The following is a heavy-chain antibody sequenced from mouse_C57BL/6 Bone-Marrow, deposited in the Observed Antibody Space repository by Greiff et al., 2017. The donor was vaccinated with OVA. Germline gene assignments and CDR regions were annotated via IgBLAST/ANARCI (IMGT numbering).Heavy chain of an antibody. CDR2: ISSGSSTI. D-gene: IGHD1-1*01. V-gene: IGHV5-17*01. CDR3: ARDYGSSYPAWFAY. CDR1: GFTFSDYG. Sequence: DVKLVVSGGGLVKPGGSLKLSCAASGFTFSDYGMHWVRQAPEKGLEWVAYISSGSSTIYYADTVKGRFTISRDNAKNTLFLQMTSLRSEDTAMYYCARDYGSSYPAWFAYWGQGTLVTVSA. J-gene: IGHJ3*01.